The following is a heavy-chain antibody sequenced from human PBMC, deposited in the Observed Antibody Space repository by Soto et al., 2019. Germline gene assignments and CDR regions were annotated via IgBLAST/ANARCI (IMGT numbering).Heavy chain of an antibody. D-gene: IGHD4-4*01. CDR3: ARVASDYINAFDL. CDR1: GFTFNAYA. CDR2: IGGSGGNR. Sequence: DVQLLESGGGLVQPGGSLRLYCAASGFTFNAYAMTWVRQAPGKGLEWVSAIGGSGGNRYYAGSVRGRFTISRDNSKHTVDLQINSLRVEDTAVYYCARVASDYINAFDLWGQGILVSVSS. J-gene: IGHJ4*02. V-gene: IGHV3-23*01.